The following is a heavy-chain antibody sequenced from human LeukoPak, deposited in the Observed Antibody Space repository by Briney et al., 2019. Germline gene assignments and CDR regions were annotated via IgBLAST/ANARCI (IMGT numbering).Heavy chain of an antibody. CDR3: ARALGVPAAIPYYYYMDV. Sequence: PSETLSLTCTVCGGSISSSSYYGGWIRWPPGKGLGWIGSFYYSGSTYYNPSLKSRVTISVDTSKNQFSLKLSSVTAADTAVYYCARALGVPAAIPYYYYMDVWGKGTTVTVSS. CDR1: GGSISSSSYY. V-gene: IGHV4-39*01. D-gene: IGHD2-2*01. J-gene: IGHJ6*03. CDR2: FYYSGST.